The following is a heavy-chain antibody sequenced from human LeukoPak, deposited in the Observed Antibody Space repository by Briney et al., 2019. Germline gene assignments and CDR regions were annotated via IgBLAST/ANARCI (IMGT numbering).Heavy chain of an antibody. CDR3: ARDLGGLS. V-gene: IGHV3-7*01. Sequence: GGSLRLSCAASGLTFSSYWMSWVRQAPGKGLEWVANIKQDGSEKYYVDSVKGRFTISRDNAKNSLYLQMNSLRAEDTAVYYCARDLGGLSWGQGTLVTVSS. J-gene: IGHJ5*02. CDR1: GLTFSSYW. D-gene: IGHD2/OR15-2a*01. CDR2: IKQDGSEK.